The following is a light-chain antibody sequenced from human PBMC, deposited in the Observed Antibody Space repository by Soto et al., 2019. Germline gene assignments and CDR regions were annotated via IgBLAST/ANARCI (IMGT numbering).Light chain of an antibody. CDR2: TAS. CDR1: QGISSY. J-gene: IGKJ5*01. V-gene: IGKV1-9*01. CDR3: QQLNDFTIS. Sequence: IQLSQSPSSLSASIGDRVTITCRASQGISSYLAWYQQKPGKAPKLLIYTASTLQTGVPSRFSGSGSGTDFTLTISSLQPEDFATYYCQQLNDFTISFGQGTRLEIK.